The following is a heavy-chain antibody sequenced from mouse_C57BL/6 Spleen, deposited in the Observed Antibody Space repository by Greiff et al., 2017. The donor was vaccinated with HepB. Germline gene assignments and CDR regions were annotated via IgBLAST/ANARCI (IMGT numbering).Heavy chain of an antibody. D-gene: IGHD3-2*02. CDR2: INYDGSST. CDR1: GFTFSDYY. CDR3: ARVRGYAMDY. J-gene: IGHJ4*01. Sequence: DVKLVESEGGLVQPGSSMKLSCTASGFTFSDYYMAWVRQVPEKGLEWVANINYDGSSTYYLDSLKSRFIISRDNAKNILYLQMSSLKSEDTATYYCARVRGYAMDYWGQGTSVTVSS. V-gene: IGHV5-16*01.